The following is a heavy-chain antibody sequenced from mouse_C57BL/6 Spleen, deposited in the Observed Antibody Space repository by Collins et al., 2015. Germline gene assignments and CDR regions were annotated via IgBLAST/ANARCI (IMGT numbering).Heavy chain of an antibody. J-gene: IGHJ2*01. V-gene: IGHV2-2*01. CDR2: IWSGGST. D-gene: IGHD4-1*01. CDR1: LTNYG. CDR3: ARNFLGRVFDY. Sequence: LTNYGVHWVRQSPGKGLEWLGVIWSGGSTDYNATFISRLSISKDNSKSQVFFKMNSLQADDTAIYYCARNFLGRVFDYWGQGTTLTVSS.